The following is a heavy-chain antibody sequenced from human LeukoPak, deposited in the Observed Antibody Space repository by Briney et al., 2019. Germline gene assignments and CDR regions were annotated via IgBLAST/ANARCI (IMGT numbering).Heavy chain of an antibody. J-gene: IGHJ2*01. V-gene: IGHV1-24*01. CDR3: ATLSTVTPDWYFDL. D-gene: IGHD4-23*01. CDR2: FDPEDGET. Sequence: ASVKVSCKVSGYTLTELSMHWVRQAPGKGLEWMGGFDPEDGETIYAQKFQGRVTMTEDTSPDTAYMELSSLRSEDTAVYYCATLSTVTPDWYFDLWGRGTLVTVSS. CDR1: GYTLTELS.